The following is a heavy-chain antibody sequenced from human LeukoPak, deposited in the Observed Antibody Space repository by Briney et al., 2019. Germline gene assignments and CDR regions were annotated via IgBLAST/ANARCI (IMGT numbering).Heavy chain of an antibody. J-gene: IGHJ4*02. CDR3: ASEVTMIVVRYFDY. CDR2: IWYGGSNK. D-gene: IGHD3-22*01. CDR1: GFTFSSYG. Sequence: PGRSLRLSCAASGFTFSSYGMHWVRQAPGKGLEWVAVIWYGGSNKYYADSVKGRFTISRDNAKNSLYLQMNSLRAEDTAVYYCASEVTMIVVRYFDYWGQGTLVTVSS. V-gene: IGHV3-33*08.